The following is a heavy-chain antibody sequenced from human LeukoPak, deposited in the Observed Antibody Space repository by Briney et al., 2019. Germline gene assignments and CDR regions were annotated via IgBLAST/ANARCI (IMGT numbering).Heavy chain of an antibody. J-gene: IGHJ5*02. D-gene: IGHD1-26*01. V-gene: IGHV4-34*01. Sequence: ASETLSLTCAVYGGSFSGYYWSWIRQPPGKGLEWIGEINHSGSTNYIPSLKSRVTISVGTSKNQFSLKLSSVTAADTAVYYCARGSKMLGYNWFDPWGQGTLVTVSS. CDR3: ARGSKMLGYNWFDP. CDR1: GGSFSGYY. CDR2: INHSGST.